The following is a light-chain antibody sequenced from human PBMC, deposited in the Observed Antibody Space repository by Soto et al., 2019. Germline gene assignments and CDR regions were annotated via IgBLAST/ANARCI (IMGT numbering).Light chain of an antibody. V-gene: IGLV1-51*01. CDR2: DNN. J-gene: IGLJ2*01. Sequence: QSVLTQPPSVSAAPGQKVTISCSGSSSNIGNNYVSWYQQLPGTAPKLLIYDNNKRPSGIPDRFSGSKSGTSATLGITGLQTGDEADYYCGTWDSSLSGVAFGRGTQLTVL. CDR3: GTWDSSLSGVA. CDR1: SSNIGNNY.